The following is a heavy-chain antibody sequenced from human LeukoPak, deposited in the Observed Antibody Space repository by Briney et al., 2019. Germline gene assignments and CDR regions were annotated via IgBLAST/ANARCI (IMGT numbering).Heavy chain of an antibody. CDR2: FDTGFGT. J-gene: IGHJ4*02. CDR3: ARSSGWWSLDY. CDR1: GFTFSTAS. V-gene: IGHV3-23*01. Sequence: PGGSLRLSCAASGFTFSTASLHWARQAPGRGLEWVSAFDTGFGTYYPDSLKGRFTISRDNSKNTLFLQMNSLRAEDTAVYYCARSSGWWSLDYWGQGTLVTVSS. D-gene: IGHD6-19*01.